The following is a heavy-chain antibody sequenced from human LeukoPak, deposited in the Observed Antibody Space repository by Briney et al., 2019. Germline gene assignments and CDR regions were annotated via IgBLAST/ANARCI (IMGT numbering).Heavy chain of an antibody. CDR2: ITYSGST. V-gene: IGHV4-39*07. Sequence: PSETLSLTCTVSGGSITSNSYYWGWIRQPPGKGLEWIGSITYSGSTYYNPSLKRRVTISIDTSKNQFSLKLSSVTAADTAVYNCARERREQLLPPYTRSVTYFDYWGQGTLVTVSS. CDR1: GGSITSNSYY. J-gene: IGHJ4*02. CDR3: ARERREQLLPPYTRSVTYFDY. D-gene: IGHD2-2*01.